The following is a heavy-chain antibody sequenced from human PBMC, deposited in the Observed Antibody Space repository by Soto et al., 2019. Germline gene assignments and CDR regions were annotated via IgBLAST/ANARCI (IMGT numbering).Heavy chain of an antibody. D-gene: IGHD3-22*01. J-gene: IGHJ6*02. V-gene: IGHV3-64*04. CDR1: TFTFSRYE. CDR2: NSCTGCGT. CDR3: AKDTYLDYSDSSGYYPWYYYGLDV. Sequence: GGSLRLSCSASTFTFSRYEMYWVRQAPVKGLEYVSGNSCTGCGTNNADSVKGRFTISRDNSKNTLYLQMNSLRAEDTAVYYCAKDTYLDYSDSSGYYPWYYYGLDVWGQGTTVTVSS.